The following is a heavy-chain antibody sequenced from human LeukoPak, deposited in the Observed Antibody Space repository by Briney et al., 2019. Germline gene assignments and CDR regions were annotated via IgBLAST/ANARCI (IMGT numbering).Heavy chain of an antibody. D-gene: IGHD5-18*01. J-gene: IGHJ6*02. Sequence: PGGSLRLSCAASGFTFSSYGVHWVRQAPGKGLEWVAVISYDGSNKYYADSVKGRFTISRDNSKNTLYLQMNSLRAEDTAVYYCAKVGDTAMVKYGMDVWGQGTTVTVSS. CDR3: AKVGDTAMVKYGMDV. CDR2: ISYDGSNK. CDR1: GFTFSSYG. V-gene: IGHV3-30*18.